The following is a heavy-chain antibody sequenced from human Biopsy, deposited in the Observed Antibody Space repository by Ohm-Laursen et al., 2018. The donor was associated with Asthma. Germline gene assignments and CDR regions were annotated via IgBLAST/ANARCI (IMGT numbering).Heavy chain of an antibody. J-gene: IGHJ4*02. CDR1: GFTLGSYS. D-gene: IGHD1-14*01. CDR3: ARDGPELPTELDY. V-gene: IGHV3-21*01. CDR2: ISWNSVSI. Sequence: SLRLSCSASGFTLGSYSMNWLRQAPGRGLEWVSSISWNSVSIDYADSVKGRFTIPRDSAKNSLYLQMNSLRAEDTAVYYCARDGPELPTELDYWGPGTLVTVSS.